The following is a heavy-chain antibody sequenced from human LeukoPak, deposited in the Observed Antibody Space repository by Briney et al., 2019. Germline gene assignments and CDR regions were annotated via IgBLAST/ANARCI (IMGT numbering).Heavy chain of an antibody. CDR1: GVSISSDSW. J-gene: IGHJ4*02. D-gene: IGHD3-10*01. CDR3: ATRHHSRTYMVPLDS. V-gene: IGHV4/OR15-8*02. CDR2: THRSGDT. Sequence: SETLSLTCAVYGVSISSDSWWTWVRQPPGKGLEWIGETHRSGDTKYNPSLNGRVTISMDNSKNQLSLNLISVTAADTAIYFCATRHHSRTYMVPLDSWGQGTLVTVSS.